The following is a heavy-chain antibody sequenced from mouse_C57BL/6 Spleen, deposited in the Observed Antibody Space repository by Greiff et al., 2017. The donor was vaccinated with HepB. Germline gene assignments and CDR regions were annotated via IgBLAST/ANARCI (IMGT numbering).Heavy chain of an antibody. Sequence: VKLMESDAELVKPGASVKISCKVSGYTFTDHTIHWMKQRPEQGLEWIGYIYPRDGSTKYNEKFKGKATLTADKSSSTAYMQLNSLASEDSALYFCARRGVVSPWDYWGQGTSVTVSS. D-gene: IGHD1-1*01. CDR1: GYTFTDHT. J-gene: IGHJ4*01. CDR2: IYPRDGST. CDR3: ARRGVVSPWDY. V-gene: IGHV1-78*01.